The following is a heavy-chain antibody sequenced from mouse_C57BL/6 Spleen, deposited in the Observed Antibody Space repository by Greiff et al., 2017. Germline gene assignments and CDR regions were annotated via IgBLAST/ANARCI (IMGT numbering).Heavy chain of an antibody. V-gene: IGHV1-20*01. CDR2: INPYNGDT. Sequence: VQLQQSGPELVKPGDSVKISCKASGYSFTGYFMNWVMQSHGKSLEWIGRINPYNGDTFYNQKFKGKATLTVDKSSSTAHMELRSLTSEDSAVYYCARSGDGYPSWFAYWGQGTLVTVSA. J-gene: IGHJ3*01. CDR3: ARSGDGYPSWFAY. CDR1: GYSFTGYF. D-gene: IGHD2-3*01.